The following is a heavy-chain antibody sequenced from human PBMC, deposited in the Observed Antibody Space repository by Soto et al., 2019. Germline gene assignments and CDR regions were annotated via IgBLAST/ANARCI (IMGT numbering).Heavy chain of an antibody. J-gene: IGHJ4*02. V-gene: IGHV1-69*02. CDR1: GWSFSSYT. CDR3: EKVVVVAATKFDY. D-gene: IGHD2-15*01. Sequence: SVKVSCKASGWSFSSYTISWRRQAPGQGLEWMGRIIPILGIANYADSVKGRFTISRDNSKNTLYLQMNSLRAEDTAAYYCEKVVVVAATKFDYWGQGTLVTVSS. CDR2: IIPILGIA.